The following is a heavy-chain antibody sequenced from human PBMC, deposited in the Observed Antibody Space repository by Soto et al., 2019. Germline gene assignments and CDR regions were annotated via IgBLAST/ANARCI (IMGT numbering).Heavy chain of an antibody. J-gene: IGHJ6*02. D-gene: IGHD2-15*01. V-gene: IGHV1-46*01. Sequence: ASRKVSCKASGYTFTSYYMYWVRQAPGQGLEWMGIINPSGGSTSYAQKFQSRVTMTRDTSTSTVYMELSSLRSEDTAVYYCARDPCSGGSCYNVYYYYYGMDVWGQGTTVTVSS. CDR2: INPSGGST. CDR3: ARDPCSGGSCYNVYYYYYGMDV. CDR1: GYTFTSYY.